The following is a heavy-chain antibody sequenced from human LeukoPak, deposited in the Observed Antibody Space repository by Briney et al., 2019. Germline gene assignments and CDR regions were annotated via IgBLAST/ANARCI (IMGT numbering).Heavy chain of an antibody. D-gene: IGHD6-19*01. CDR1: GGSISTSSYY. J-gene: IGHJ5*02. Sequence: PSETLSLTCTVSGGSISTSSYYWGWIRQPPGKGLEWIGSIYYSGSTFYNPSLESRVTISVDTSKNQFSLKLPSVTATDTAVYYCAAIIAVAGIPLSDPWGQGTLVTVSS. V-gene: IGHV4-39*01. CDR2: IYYSGST. CDR3: AAIIAVAGIPLSDP.